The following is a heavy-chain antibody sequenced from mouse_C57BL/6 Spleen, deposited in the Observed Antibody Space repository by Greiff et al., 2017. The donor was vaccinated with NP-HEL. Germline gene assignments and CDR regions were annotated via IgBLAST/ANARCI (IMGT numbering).Heavy chain of an antibody. J-gene: IGHJ2*01. Sequence: EVQVVESGGGLVKPGGSLKLSCAASGFTFSDYGMHWVRQAPEKGLEWVAYISSGSSTIYYADTVKGRFTISRDNAKNTLFLQMTSLRSEDTAMYYCARGSGQYYFDYWGQGTTLTVSS. V-gene: IGHV5-17*01. CDR2: ISSGSSTI. CDR1: GFTFSDYG. D-gene: IGHD3-2*02. CDR3: ARGSGQYYFDY.